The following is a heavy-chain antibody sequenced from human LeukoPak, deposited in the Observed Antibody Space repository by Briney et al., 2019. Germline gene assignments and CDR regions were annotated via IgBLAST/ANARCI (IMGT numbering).Heavy chain of an antibody. CDR1: GFTVSSNY. D-gene: IGHD3-10*01. V-gene: IGHV3-53*01. CDR3: ARVVGFGELYYYYMDV. Sequence: PGGSLRLSCAASGFTVSSNYMSWVRQAPGKGLEWVSVIYSGGSTYYADSVKGRFTISRDNSKNTLYLQMNSLRAEDTAVYYCARVVGFGELYYYYMDVWGKGTTVTVSS. CDR2: IYSGGST. J-gene: IGHJ6*03.